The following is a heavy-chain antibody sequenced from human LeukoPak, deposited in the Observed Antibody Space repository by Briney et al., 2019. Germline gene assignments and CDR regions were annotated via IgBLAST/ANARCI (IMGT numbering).Heavy chain of an antibody. Sequence: PGGSLRLSCAASGFTFSSYSMNWVCQAPGKGLEWVSSISSSSSYIYYADSVKGRFTISRDNAKNSLYLQMNSLRAEDTAVYYCARDAIAAAGSYFDYWGQGTLVTVSS. CDR1: GFTFSSYS. J-gene: IGHJ4*02. CDR2: ISSSSSYI. V-gene: IGHV3-21*01. D-gene: IGHD6-13*01. CDR3: ARDAIAAAGSYFDY.